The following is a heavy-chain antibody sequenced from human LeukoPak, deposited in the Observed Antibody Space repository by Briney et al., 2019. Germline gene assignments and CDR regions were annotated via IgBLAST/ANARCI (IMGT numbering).Heavy chain of an antibody. CDR2: FNSVGTRT. D-gene: IGHD1-26*01. Sequence: GRFRTPSCAAPGLTFSSYWVHWLRQAQGSGLELLSSFNSVGTRTRYADTVEGRFTISRDNAKNTLYLQMNSLSAEDTAVYYCARDDGIVGATFDYWGQGTLVTVSS. CDR3: ARDDGIVGATFDY. V-gene: IGHV3-74*01. CDR1: GLTFSSYW. J-gene: IGHJ4*02.